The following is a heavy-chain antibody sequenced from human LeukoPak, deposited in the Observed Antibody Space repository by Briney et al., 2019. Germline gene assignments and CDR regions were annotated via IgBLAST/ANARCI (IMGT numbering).Heavy chain of an antibody. D-gene: IGHD3-3*01. Sequence: SETLSLTCTVSGGSISSYYWSWIRQPPGKGLEWIGYIYYSGSTNYSPSLKSRVTISVDTSKNQFSLKLSSVTAADTAVYYCARGYDTIFGVVITDDAFDIWGQGTMVTVSS. J-gene: IGHJ3*02. V-gene: IGHV4-59*01. CDR1: GGSISSYY. CDR3: ARGYDTIFGVVITDDAFDI. CDR2: IYYSGST.